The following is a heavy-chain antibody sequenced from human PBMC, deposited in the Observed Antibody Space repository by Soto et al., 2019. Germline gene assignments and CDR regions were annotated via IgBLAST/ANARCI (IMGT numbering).Heavy chain of an antibody. J-gene: IGHJ3*02. CDR3: AKALVVAGTFSDAFDI. V-gene: IGHV3-9*01. Sequence: PGGSLRLSCAASGFTFDDYAMHWVRQAPGKGLEWVSGISWNSDSIGYADSVKGRFTISRDNAKNSLYLQMNSLRAEDTALYYCAKALVVAGTFSDAFDIWGQGTMVTVSS. D-gene: IGHD6-19*01. CDR1: GFTFDDYA. CDR2: ISWNSDSI.